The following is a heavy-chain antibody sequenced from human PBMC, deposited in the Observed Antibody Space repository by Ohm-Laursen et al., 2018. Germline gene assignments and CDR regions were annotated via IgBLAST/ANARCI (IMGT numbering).Heavy chain of an antibody. V-gene: IGHV1-2*02. J-gene: IGHJ4*02. CDR3: ARDKRASSGTNPLWY. CDR1: GYTFTDYH. CDR2: INPNSGGT. Sequence: ASVKVSCKVSGYTFTDYHIHCVRQAPGQGLEWMGWINPNSGGTNYAQKFQGRVTMTRDTSISTAYMELSRLRSDDTAVYYCARDKRASSGTNPLWYWGQGTLVTVSS. D-gene: IGHD6-19*01.